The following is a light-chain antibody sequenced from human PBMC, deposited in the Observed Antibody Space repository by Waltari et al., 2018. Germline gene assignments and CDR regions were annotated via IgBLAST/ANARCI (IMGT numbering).Light chain of an antibody. V-gene: IGKV3-20*01. CDR2: GAS. Sequence: LLRQSPGTLSLLPVERVSLSCRASQSLTKSYLAWYQQKPGQAPRLLIYGASSRAAGIPDRFSGSGSGTDFTLTISRLEPEDFAVYYCQQYGSSILYTFGQGTKLEIK. CDR3: QQYGSSILYT. CDR1: QSLTKSY. J-gene: IGKJ2*01.